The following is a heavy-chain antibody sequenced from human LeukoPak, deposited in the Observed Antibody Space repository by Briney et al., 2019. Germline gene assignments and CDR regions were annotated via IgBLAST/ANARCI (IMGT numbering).Heavy chain of an antibody. CDR3: ARGYYYDSSGYLYYFDY. CDR2: INHSGST. CDR1: GGSISSSSYY. J-gene: IGHJ4*02. D-gene: IGHD3-22*01. V-gene: IGHV4-39*07. Sequence: SETLSLTCTVSGGSISSSSYYWGWIRQPPGKGLEWIGEINHSGSTNYNPSLKSRVTISVDTSKNQFSLKLSSVTAADTAVYYCARGYYYDSSGYLYYFDYWGQGTLVTVSS.